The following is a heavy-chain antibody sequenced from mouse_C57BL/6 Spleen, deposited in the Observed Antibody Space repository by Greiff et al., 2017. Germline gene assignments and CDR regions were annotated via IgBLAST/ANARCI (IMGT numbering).Heavy chain of an antibody. CDR2: IYPGDGDT. J-gene: IGHJ2*01. CDR1: GYAFSSSW. Sequence: QVQLQQSGPELVKPGASVKISCKASGYAFSSSWMNWVKQRPGKGLEWIGRIYPGDGDTNYNGKFKGKATLTADKSSSTASMHLSSLTSEDSAVYFCARMVTRVYYFDYWGQGTTLTVSS. CDR3: ARMVTRVYYFDY. V-gene: IGHV1-82*01. D-gene: IGHD2-2*01.